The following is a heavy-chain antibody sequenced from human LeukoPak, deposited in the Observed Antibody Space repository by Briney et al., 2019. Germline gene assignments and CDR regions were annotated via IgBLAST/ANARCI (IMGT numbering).Heavy chain of an antibody. D-gene: IGHD2-2*01. Sequence: PSETLSLTCTVSGGSISSSNYYWGWIRQPPGKGLEWIGNIYYSGSTYYNPSLESRVTISVDTSKNQFSLKLSSVTAADTAVYYCARLGYCSSVTCYGDSWGQGTLVSVSS. CDR3: ARLGYCSSVTCYGDS. J-gene: IGHJ4*02. CDR1: GGSISSSNYY. CDR2: IYYSGST. V-gene: IGHV4-39*01.